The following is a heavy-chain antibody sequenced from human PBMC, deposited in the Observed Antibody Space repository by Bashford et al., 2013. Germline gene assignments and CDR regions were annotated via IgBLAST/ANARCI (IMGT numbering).Heavy chain of an antibody. CDR2: FDPEDGET. V-gene: IGHV1-24*01. J-gene: IGHJ4*02. CDR1: GYTLTELS. D-gene: IGHD3-10*01. Sequence: ASVKVSCKVSGYTLTELSMHWVRQAPGKGLEWMGGFDPEDGETIYAQKFQGRVTMTEDTSTDTAYMELSSLRSEDTAVYYCATGYYGSGSYYSDYWGQGTLVTVSS. CDR3: ATGYYGSGSYYSDY.